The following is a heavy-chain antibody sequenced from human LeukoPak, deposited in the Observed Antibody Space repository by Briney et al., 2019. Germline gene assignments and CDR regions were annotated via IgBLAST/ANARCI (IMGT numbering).Heavy chain of an antibody. J-gene: IGHJ4*02. CDR1: GFTFSRYA. V-gene: IGHV3-64D*06. CDR2: ISSNGGST. D-gene: IGHD5-18*01. CDR3: VKGGAFGYSYGPFDY. Sequence: GGSLRLSCSASGFTFSRYAMHWVRQAPGKGLEYVAAISSNGGSTYGADSVKGRFSISRDNSKNTLYLQMSSLRAEDTAVYYCVKGGAFGYSYGPFDYWGQGTHVTVSS.